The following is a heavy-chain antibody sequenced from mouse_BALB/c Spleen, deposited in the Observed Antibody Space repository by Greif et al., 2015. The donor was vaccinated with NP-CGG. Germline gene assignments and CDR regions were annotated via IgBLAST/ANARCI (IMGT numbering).Heavy chain of an antibody. CDR1: GFTFSDYY. J-gene: IGHJ3*01. CDR3: ARQGFITTAFAY. D-gene: IGHD1-2*01. CDR2: ISNGGGST. Sequence: EVKLVESGGGLVQPGGSLKLSCATSGFTFSDYYMYWVRQTPEKRLEWVAYISNGGGSTYYPDTVKGRFTISRDNAKNTLYLQMSRLKSEDPAMYYCARQGFITTAFAYWGQGTLVTVSA. V-gene: IGHV5-12*02.